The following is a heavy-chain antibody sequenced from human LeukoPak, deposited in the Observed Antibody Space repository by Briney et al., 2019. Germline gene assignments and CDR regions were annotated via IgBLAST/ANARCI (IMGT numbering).Heavy chain of an antibody. J-gene: IGHJ4*02. CDR1: GGTFSSYA. Sequence: SVKVSCKASGGTFSSYAISWVRQAPGQGLEWMGGGSPIFVTGNYAQKLQGRVTITADESTRTDYMALSSLRSEDTAVYYCARARDDSSGYPFHYWGQGTLVTVSS. CDR3: ARARDDSSGYPFHY. D-gene: IGHD3-22*01. CDR2: GSPIFVTG. V-gene: IGHV1-69*13.